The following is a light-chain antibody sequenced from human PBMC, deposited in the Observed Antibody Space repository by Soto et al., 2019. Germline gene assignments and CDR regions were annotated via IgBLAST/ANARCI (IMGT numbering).Light chain of an antibody. CDR1: ITDVGSSNY. Sequence: QSALTQPASVSGSPGQSITISCTGTITDVGSSNYVSWYKQHPGKAPKLMIYDVSNRPSGVSNRFSGSKSGNTASLIISGLQAEDEADYYCSSYTTTSTWVFGGGTKLTVL. CDR2: DVS. CDR3: SSYTTTSTWV. V-gene: IGLV2-14*01. J-gene: IGLJ2*01.